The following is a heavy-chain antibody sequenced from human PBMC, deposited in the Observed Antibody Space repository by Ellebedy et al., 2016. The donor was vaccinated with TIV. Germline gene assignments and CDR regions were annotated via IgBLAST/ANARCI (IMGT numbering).Heavy chain of an antibody. CDR1: GFIFSDSA. CDR2: IRKGTNSYET. D-gene: IGHD1-14*01. Sequence: PGGSLRLSCAASGFIFSDSAIYWVRQASGKGLEWVGRIRKGTNSYETEYAASVKGRFTISRDDSKNLAYLQMNSLKIEDTAVYYCTGAITGGGYWGQGTLVTVSS. J-gene: IGHJ4*02. V-gene: IGHV3-73*01. CDR3: TGAITGGGY.